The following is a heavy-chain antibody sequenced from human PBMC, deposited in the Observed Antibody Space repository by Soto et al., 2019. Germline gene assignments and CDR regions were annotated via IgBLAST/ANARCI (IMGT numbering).Heavy chain of an antibody. CDR2: IYNGGST. Sequence: PSETLSLTCTVSGGSISDHYYMWIRQPPGRGLEYIAYIYNGGSTNYNPSLKSRVTISVDTSKNQFSLKLSSVTAADTAVYYCARLAGNSGGSWFDPWGQGTLVTVSS. CDR3: ARLAGNSGGSWFDP. J-gene: IGHJ5*02. CDR1: GGSISDHY. D-gene: IGHD6-13*01. V-gene: IGHV4-59*08.